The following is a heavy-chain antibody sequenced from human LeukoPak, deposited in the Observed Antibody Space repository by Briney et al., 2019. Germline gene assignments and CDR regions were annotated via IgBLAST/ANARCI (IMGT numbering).Heavy chain of an antibody. J-gene: IGHJ3*02. V-gene: IGHV4-39*01. D-gene: IGHD2-15*01. Sequence: ASETLSLTCTVSGGSISSSSYYWGWIRQPPGKGLEWIGSIYYSGSTYYNPSLKSRVTISVDTSRNQFSLKLSSVTAADTAVYYCARQLPHAFDIWGQGTMVTVSS. CDR1: GGSISSSSYY. CDR3: ARQLPHAFDI. CDR2: IYYSGST.